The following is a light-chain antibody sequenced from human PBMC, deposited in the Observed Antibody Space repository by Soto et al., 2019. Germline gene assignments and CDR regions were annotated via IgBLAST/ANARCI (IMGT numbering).Light chain of an antibody. Sequence: EIVMPQSPATLSVSPGERATLSCRASQSVSANLAWYQQKPGQAPRLLIYDASNRATGVPARFSGSGSGTDFTLTISSLEPEDFAVYYCQQRSNWPPTFGQGTRLEIK. CDR3: QQRSNWPPT. CDR2: DAS. J-gene: IGKJ5*01. CDR1: QSVSAN. V-gene: IGKV3-11*01.